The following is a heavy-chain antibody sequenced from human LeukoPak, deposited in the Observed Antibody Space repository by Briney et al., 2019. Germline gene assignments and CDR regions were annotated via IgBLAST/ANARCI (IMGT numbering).Heavy chain of an antibody. V-gene: IGHV3-23*01. CDR1: GFTLSNND. CDR3: ARDGAAAPPYYYYLDV. CDR2: ITGSGDAS. Sequence: PGGSLRLSCAASGFTLSNNDMTWARQTPGMGLEWVSTITGSGDASWHAESVKGRFAISRDNSKNTLYLQMNSLRAEDTAVYYCARDGAAAPPYYYYLDVWDKGTTVSVSS. D-gene: IGHD3-16*01. J-gene: IGHJ6*03.